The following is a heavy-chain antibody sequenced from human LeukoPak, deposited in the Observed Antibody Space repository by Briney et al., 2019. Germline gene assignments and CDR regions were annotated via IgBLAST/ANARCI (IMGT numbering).Heavy chain of an antibody. CDR3: ARDSMLNY. CDR1: GYTFSDYY. CDR2: IKPNGGAT. D-gene: IGHD2-8*01. V-gene: IGHV1-2*02. J-gene: IGHJ4*02. Sequence: GASVKVSCKASGYTFSDYYIRWVRQAPGQGREWMGWIKPNGGATNYAQKFQGRVTMTSDTSITTAYMELSRLRSDDTAVYYCARDSMLNYWGQGTLVTVSS.